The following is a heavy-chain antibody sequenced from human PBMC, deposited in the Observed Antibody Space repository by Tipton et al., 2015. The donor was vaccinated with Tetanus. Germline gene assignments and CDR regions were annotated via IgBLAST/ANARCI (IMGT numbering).Heavy chain of an antibody. CDR2: VSSRGNS. Sequence: TLSLTCTVSGGSVSSYYWTWIRQPPGKRLEWIGFVSSRGNSNYSPSLTGRVSMSLDTSKQQFSLSLTSATAADTAVYYCARGWSECSSWSCSPFDSWGQGTLVTVSS. CDR3: ARGWSECSSWSCSPFDS. V-gene: IGHV4-4*07. D-gene: IGHD2-2*01. CDR1: GGSVSSYY. J-gene: IGHJ4*02.